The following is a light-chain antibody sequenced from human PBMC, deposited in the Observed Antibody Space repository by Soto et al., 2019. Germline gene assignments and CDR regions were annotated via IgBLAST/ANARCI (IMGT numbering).Light chain of an antibody. V-gene: IGKV1-39*01. CDR1: QSINNF. J-gene: IGKJ1*01. CDR3: QQRYILPWT. Sequence: DIQMTQSPSSLSASVGDRVTITCRASQSINNFLNWYQQKAGKAPKLLIYTASCLQSGVPSRFSGSVSGTHFTLTVISRQPEDYSIYYCQQRYILPWTFGQGTKVEVQ. CDR2: TAS.